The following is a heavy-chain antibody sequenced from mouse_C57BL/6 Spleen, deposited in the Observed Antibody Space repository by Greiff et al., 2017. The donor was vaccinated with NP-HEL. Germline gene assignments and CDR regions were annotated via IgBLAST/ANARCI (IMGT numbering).Heavy chain of an antibody. Sequence: VKLMESGAELVKPGASVKISCKASGYAFSSYWMNWVKQRPGKGLEWIGQIYPGDGDTNYNGKFKGKATLTADKSSSTAYMQLSSLTSEDSAVYFCANLYYGNPYAMDYWGQGTSVTVSS. J-gene: IGHJ4*01. CDR1: GYAFSSYW. V-gene: IGHV1-80*01. D-gene: IGHD2-1*01. CDR2: IYPGDGDT. CDR3: ANLYYGNPYAMDY.